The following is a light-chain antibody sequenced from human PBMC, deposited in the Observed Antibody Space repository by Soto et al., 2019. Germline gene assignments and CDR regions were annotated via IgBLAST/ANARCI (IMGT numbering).Light chain of an antibody. V-gene: IGKV3-11*01. J-gene: IGKJ3*01. CDR3: QQRSNWTQFT. Sequence: EIVLTQSPATLSLSPGERATLSCRASQSVSSYLAWYQQKPGQAPRLLIYDASNRATGIPARFSGSGSGTVFTLTISSLEPEDFAVYYCQQRSNWTQFTFGPGTKVDIK. CDR2: DAS. CDR1: QSVSSY.